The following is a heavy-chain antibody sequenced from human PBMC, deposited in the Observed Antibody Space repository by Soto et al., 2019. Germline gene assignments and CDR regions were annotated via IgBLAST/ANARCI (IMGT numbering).Heavy chain of an antibody. CDR1: GGSVKSGTYY. Sequence: PSETLSLTCTVSGGSVKSGTYYWSWIRQHPGKGLEWIGYIYYSGSTYNNPSLKSRVTTSVDIPKNQLSLKLSSVTAADTAVYFCARGGYYQNLDSALDGFDIWDQGPMVTV. V-gene: IGHV4-31*03. CDR3: ARGGYYQNLDSALDGFDI. D-gene: IGHD3-22*01. J-gene: IGHJ3*02. CDR2: IYYSGST.